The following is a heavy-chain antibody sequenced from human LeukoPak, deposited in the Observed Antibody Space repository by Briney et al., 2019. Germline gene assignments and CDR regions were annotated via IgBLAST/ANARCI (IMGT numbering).Heavy chain of an antibody. CDR2: IYTSGST. V-gene: IGHV4-4*07. J-gene: IGHJ4*02. CDR1: GGSISSYY. Sequence: PSETLSLTCTVSGGSISSYYWSWIRQPAGKGLEWIGRIYTSGSTNYNPSLKSRVTMSVDTSKDQFSLKLSSVTAADTAVYYCARSLKQQLVYYFDYWGQGTLVTVSS. CDR3: ARSLKQQLVYYFDY. D-gene: IGHD6-13*01.